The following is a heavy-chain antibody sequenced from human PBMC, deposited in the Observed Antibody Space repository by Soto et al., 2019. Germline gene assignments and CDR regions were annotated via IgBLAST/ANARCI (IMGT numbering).Heavy chain of an antibody. CDR3: AAGGGLPRYY. V-gene: IGHV4-30-2*01. CDR2: IYHSGST. D-gene: IGHD5-12*01. Sequence: QLQLQESGSGLVKPSQTLSLTCAVSGGSISSGGYSWSWIRQPPGKGLEWIGYIYHSGSTYYNPSLKRRVTITVDRSKYQFSLKVSSVTAADTAVYYCAAGGGLPRYYWGQGTLVTVSS. J-gene: IGHJ4*02. CDR1: GGSISSGGYS.